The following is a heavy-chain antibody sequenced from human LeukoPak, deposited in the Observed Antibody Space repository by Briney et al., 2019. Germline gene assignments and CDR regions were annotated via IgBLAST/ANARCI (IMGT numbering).Heavy chain of an antibody. CDR1: GFTFSSYG. CDR3: AKAYDFWSGYPDD. CDR2: ISYDGSGDK. D-gene: IGHD3-3*01. V-gene: IGHV3-30*18. J-gene: IGHJ4*02. Sequence: GGSLRLSCAASGFTFSSYGMHWVRQAPGKGLEWVTVISYDGSGDKYCADSVKGRFTISRDNSKNTVYLQMNSLRAEDTAVYYCAKAYDFWSGYPDDWGRGTLVTVSS.